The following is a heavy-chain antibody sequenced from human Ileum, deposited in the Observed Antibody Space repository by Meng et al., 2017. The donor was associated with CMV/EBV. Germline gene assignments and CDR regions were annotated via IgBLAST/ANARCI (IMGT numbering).Heavy chain of an antibody. V-gene: IGHV3-73*01. D-gene: IGHD3-22*01. CDR3: TRGRYDGSGNYFAY. Sequence: SGFTLSGSAMHWVRQASGKGLEWVGRIRNKANNYATVYAASVNGRFTISRDDSKNTAFLQMNSLKSEDTAVYYCTRGRYDGSGNYFAYWGQGILVTVSS. CDR1: GFTLSGSA. CDR2: IRNKANNYAT. J-gene: IGHJ4*02.